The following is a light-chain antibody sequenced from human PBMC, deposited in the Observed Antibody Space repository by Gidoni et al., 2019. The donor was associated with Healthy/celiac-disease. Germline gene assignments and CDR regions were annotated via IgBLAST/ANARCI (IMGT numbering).Light chain of an antibody. CDR2: AAS. V-gene: IGKV1-39*01. CDR1: QSISNY. CDR3: QQSYSTPPA. J-gene: IGKJ2*01. Sequence: DIQMTQSPSSLSASVGDRVTITCRASQSISNYLNWYQHKAGRAPTLLLYAASSLQSGVPSRFSGSGSGTDFTLTISNLQLEDFATYYCQQSYSTPPAFGQXTKLEIK.